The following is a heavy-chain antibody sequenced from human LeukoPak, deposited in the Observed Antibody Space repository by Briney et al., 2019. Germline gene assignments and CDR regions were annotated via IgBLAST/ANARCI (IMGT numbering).Heavy chain of an antibody. CDR2: INPNSGDT. D-gene: IGHD6-6*01. CDR3: ARDYSSSSGYFDY. J-gene: IGHJ4*02. Sequence: ASVEVSCKASGYTFTGYYMHLVRQAPGQGLEWMGWINPNSGDTHYAEQFEGRVTITRDTSISTAYMDLRRLRSDDTAVYYCARDYSSSSGYFDYWGQGTLVTVSS. CDR1: GYTFTGYY. V-gene: IGHV1-2*02.